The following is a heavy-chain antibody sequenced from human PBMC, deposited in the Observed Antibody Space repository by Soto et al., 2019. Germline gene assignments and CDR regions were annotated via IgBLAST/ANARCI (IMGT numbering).Heavy chain of an antibody. D-gene: IGHD2-8*01. CDR2: ISGSGGST. CDR3: AKRGCTNGVCYIGNYYYMDV. Sequence: GGSLRLSCAASGFTFSSYAMSWVRQAPGKGLEWVSAISGSGGSTYYADSVKGRFTISRDNSKNTLYLQMNSLRADDTAVYYCAKRGCTNGVCYIGNYYYMDVWGKGTTVTVSS. CDR1: GFTFSSYA. V-gene: IGHV3-23*01. J-gene: IGHJ6*03.